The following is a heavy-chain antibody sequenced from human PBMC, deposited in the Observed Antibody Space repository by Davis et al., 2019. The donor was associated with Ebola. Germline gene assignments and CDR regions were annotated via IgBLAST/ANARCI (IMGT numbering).Heavy chain of an antibody. V-gene: IGHV1-8*01. Sequence: ASVKVSCKASGYTFTSYDINWVRQATGHGLEWMGWMNPNSGNTGYAQKFQGRVTMTRNTSISTAYMELSSLRSEDTAVYYCARMAAALYYYGMDVWGQGTTVTVSS. D-gene: IGHD6-13*01. J-gene: IGHJ6*02. CDR2: MNPNSGNT. CDR1: GYTFTSYD. CDR3: ARMAAALYYYGMDV.